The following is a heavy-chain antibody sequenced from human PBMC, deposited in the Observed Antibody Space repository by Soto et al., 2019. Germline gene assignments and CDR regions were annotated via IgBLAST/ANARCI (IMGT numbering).Heavy chain of an antibody. V-gene: IGHV4-59*01. Sequence: SETLSLTCTVSGDSISSNHWTWVRQPPGKGLEWLGHIYNAGSTNYNPSLGSRVSISVDTSENHFSLKLDSVTAADTAVYFCARNIRGGSYDHFFDYWGQGTLVTVSS. CDR1: GDSISSNH. CDR3: ARNIRGGSYDHFFDY. J-gene: IGHJ4*02. D-gene: IGHD3-3*01. CDR2: IYNAGST.